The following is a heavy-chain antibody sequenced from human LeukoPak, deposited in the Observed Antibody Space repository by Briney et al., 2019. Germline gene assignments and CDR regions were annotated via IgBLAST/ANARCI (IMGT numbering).Heavy chain of an antibody. CDR3: ARWGKDGSSWYGGDYYYGMDV. CDR1: GFTFSSYW. D-gene: IGHD6-13*01. Sequence: GGSLRLSCAASGFTFSSYWMSWVRQAPGKGLEWVANIKQDGSEKYYVGSVKGRFTISRDNAKNSLYLQMNSLRAEDTAVYYCARWGKDGSSWYGGDYYYGMDVWGQGTTVTVS. V-gene: IGHV3-7*01. J-gene: IGHJ6*02. CDR2: IKQDGSEK.